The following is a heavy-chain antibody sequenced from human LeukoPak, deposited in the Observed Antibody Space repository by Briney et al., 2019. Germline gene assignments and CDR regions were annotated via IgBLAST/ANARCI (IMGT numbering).Heavy chain of an antibody. Sequence: PGRSLRLSCVASGFTFSSYGMHWVRQAPGKGLEYVSAISSNGGSTYYANSVKGRFTISRDNSKNTLYLQMGSLRAEDMAVYYCARVGYYYDSSGYMDVWGKGTTVTVSS. V-gene: IGHV3-64*01. D-gene: IGHD3-22*01. J-gene: IGHJ6*03. CDR3: ARVGYYYDSSGYMDV. CDR2: ISSNGGST. CDR1: GFTFSSYG.